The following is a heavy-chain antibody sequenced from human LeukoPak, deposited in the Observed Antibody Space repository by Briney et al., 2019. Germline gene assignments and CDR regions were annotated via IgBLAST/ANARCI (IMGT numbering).Heavy chain of an antibody. CDR3: AKGRHASSGMFDY. Sequence: PGGSLRLSCAASGFTFSNYAMSWVRQAPGKGPEWVSAVSGSGDTTYYADSVQGRFTISRDSSKNTLYLQMNSLRVEDTALYYCAKGRHASSGMFDYWGQGTLVTVSS. V-gene: IGHV3-23*01. CDR2: VSGSGDTT. J-gene: IGHJ4*02. CDR1: GFTFSNYA. D-gene: IGHD1-26*01.